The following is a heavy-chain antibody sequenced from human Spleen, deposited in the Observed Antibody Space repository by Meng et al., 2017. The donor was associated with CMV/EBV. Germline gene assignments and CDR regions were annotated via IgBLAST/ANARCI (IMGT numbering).Heavy chain of an antibody. CDR1: QITFSDDY. V-gene: IGHV3-11*04. D-gene: IGHD2-15*01. Sequence: CGDSQITFSDDYMSRIRQAPGKGLEWVSYISSGGSTIYYADSVKGRFTISRDNGKNSVYLQMNSLRAEDTAVYYCASNGGLAGRLLYYWGRGTLVTVSS. CDR2: ISSGGSTI. J-gene: IGHJ4*02. CDR3: ASNGGLAGRLLYY.